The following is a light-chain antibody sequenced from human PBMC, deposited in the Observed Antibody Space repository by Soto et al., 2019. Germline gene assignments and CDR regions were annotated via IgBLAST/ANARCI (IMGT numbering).Light chain of an antibody. V-gene: IGKV3-20*01. J-gene: IGKJ2*01. CDR1: QSVNGNY. CDR3: RQYGSSFRYT. Sequence: EIVLTQSPGTLSLSPGERATLSCRASQSVNGNYLTWYQQKPGQAPRLLIYGASSRATGIPDRFSGSGSGTAFTLTISRLEPEDVPVYYCRQYGSSFRYTFGQGTKLEIK. CDR2: GAS.